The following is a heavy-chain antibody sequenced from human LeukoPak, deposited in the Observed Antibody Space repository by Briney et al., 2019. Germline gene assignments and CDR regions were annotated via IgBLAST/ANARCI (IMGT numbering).Heavy chain of an antibody. CDR1: GFTFSSYW. V-gene: IGHV3-7*01. D-gene: IGHD3-10*01. CDR2: IKQDGSEK. J-gene: IGHJ4*02. Sequence: GGSLRLSCAASGFTFSSYWMSWVRQAPGKGLEWVANIKQDGSEKYYVDSVKGRFTISRDNAKNSLYLQMNSLRAEDTAVYYCARTYYYGSGSYWSVAGYWGQGTLVTVSS. CDR3: ARTYYYGSGSYWSVAGY.